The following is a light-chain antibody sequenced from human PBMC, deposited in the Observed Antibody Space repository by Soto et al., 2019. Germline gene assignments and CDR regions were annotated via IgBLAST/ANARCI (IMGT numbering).Light chain of an antibody. Sequence: PGPLSLSPGERATLSCRASQSVSSTYLAWYQQKPGQAPRLLIYGASSRATGIPDRFSGSGSGTDFTLTISRLEPEDFAVYFCQQYGTSPRTFGQGTRLEIK. CDR3: QQYGTSPRT. CDR1: QSVSSTY. CDR2: GAS. J-gene: IGKJ5*01. V-gene: IGKV3-20*01.